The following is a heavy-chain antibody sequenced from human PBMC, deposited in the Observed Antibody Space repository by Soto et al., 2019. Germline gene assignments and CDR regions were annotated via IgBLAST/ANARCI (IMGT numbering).Heavy chain of an antibody. CDR3: ARGVWFGERGGLGHYYYYGMDV. Sequence: ASVKVSCKASGGTFSSYAISWVRQAPGQGLEWMGGIIPIFGTANYAQKFQGRVTITADESTSTAYMELSSLRSEDTAVYYCARGVWFGERGGLGHYYYYGMDVWGQGTTVTVSS. J-gene: IGHJ6*02. V-gene: IGHV1-69*13. CDR2: IIPIFGTA. CDR1: GGTFSSYA. D-gene: IGHD3-10*01.